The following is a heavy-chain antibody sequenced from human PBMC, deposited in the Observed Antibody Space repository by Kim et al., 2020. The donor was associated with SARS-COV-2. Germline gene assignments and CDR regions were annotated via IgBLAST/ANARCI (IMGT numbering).Heavy chain of an antibody. CDR3: ARVRTGHYFYY. D-gene: IGHD2-8*02. CDR1: GFTFTGYG. J-gene: IGHJ4*02. CDR2: LNADGSTT. V-gene: IGHV3-74*01. Sequence: GGSLRLSCLASGFTFTGYGMDWVRQAPGTGLVWVSRLNADGSTTFYADSVKGRFTISRDNAKNTLYLQMNSLRAEDTAVYYCARVRTGHYFYYWCQGAL.